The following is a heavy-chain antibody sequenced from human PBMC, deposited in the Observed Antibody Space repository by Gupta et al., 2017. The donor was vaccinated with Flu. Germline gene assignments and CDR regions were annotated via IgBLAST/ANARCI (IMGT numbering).Heavy chain of an antibody. Sequence: QVQLVESGGGVVQPGRSLRLSCAASGFTFSSYGMHWVRQAPGKGLEWVAGIWYDGSNKYYADSVKGRFTISRDNSKNTLYLQMNSLSAEDTAVYYCARELSYDSSGLLRDYYYGMDVWGQGTTVTVSS. J-gene: IGHJ6*02. CDR2: IWYDGSNK. D-gene: IGHD3-22*01. V-gene: IGHV3-33*01. CDR1: GFTFSSYG. CDR3: ARELSYDSSGLLRDYYYGMDV.